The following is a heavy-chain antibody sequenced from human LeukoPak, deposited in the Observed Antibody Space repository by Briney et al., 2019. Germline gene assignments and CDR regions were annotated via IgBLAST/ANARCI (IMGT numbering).Heavy chain of an antibody. CDR2: ISSSSSYI. CDR1: GFTFSSYS. J-gene: IGHJ4*02. V-gene: IGHV3-21*01. Sequence: PGGSLRLSCAASGFTFSSYSMNWVRQAPGKGLEWVSSISSSSSYIYYADSVKGRFTISRDNAKNSLYLQMNSLRAGDTAVYYCARDVTPRRGGPFDYWGQGTLVTVSS. D-gene: IGHD3-16*01. CDR3: ARDVTPRRGGPFDY.